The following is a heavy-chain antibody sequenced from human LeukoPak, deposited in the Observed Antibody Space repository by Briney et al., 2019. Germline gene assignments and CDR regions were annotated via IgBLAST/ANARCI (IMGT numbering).Heavy chain of an antibody. CDR2: ISNSGSTI. J-gene: IGHJ5*02. CDR3: ARAPKFRLVGVPKGPFDP. D-gene: IGHD1-26*01. V-gene: IGHV3-11*01. CDR1: GLTFSDYY. Sequence: PGGSLRLSCAASGLTFSDYYMSWIRQAPGKGLECVSYISNSGSTIYYADSVKGRFFISRDNAKNSLYLQMNSLRAEDTAVYYCARAPKFRLVGVPKGPFDPWGQGTLVTVSS.